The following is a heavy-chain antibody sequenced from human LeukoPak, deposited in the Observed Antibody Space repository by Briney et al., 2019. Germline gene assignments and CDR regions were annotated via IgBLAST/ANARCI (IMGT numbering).Heavy chain of an antibody. J-gene: IGHJ3*02. V-gene: IGHV1-69*04. Sequence: ASVKVSCKASGGTFSSYAISWVRQAPGQGLEWMGRIIPIFGIANYAQKFQGRVTITADKSTSTAYMELSSLRSEDTAVYYCAGERDYGDWRGGAFDIWGQGTMVTVSS. D-gene: IGHD4-17*01. CDR1: GGTFSSYA. CDR3: AGERDYGDWRGGAFDI. CDR2: IIPIFGIA.